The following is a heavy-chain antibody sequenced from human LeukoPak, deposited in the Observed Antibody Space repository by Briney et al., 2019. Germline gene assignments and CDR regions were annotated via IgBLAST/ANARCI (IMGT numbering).Heavy chain of an antibody. V-gene: IGHV1-8*03. Sequence: ASVKVSCMASGYTHTSYDINWVRQATGQGVEWMGWMNPNSGNTGYAQKFQGRVTITRNTSISTAYMELRRLISDDTAVYYCAREYYYDSSGDYDKHYYYYYMDVWGKGTTVTISS. CDR3: AREYYYDSSGDYDKHYYYYYMDV. J-gene: IGHJ6*03. D-gene: IGHD3-22*01. CDR2: MNPNSGNT. CDR1: GYTHTSYD.